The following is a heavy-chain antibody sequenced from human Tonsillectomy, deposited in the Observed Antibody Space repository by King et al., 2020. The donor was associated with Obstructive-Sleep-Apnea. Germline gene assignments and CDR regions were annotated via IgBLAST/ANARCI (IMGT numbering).Heavy chain of an antibody. CDR2: LFYTGTA. D-gene: IGHD5-18*01. CDR1: GGSIRSSTYY. CDR3: ARDKVAYTYGQGFGY. Sequence: QLQESGPGLVKPSETLSLTCTVSGGSIRSSTYYWAWIRQPPGKGLEWIGSLFYTGTAYSTPSLQGRLTISVDTSKNQFSLKLTSVTAADTAVYYCARDKVAYTYGQGFGYWGQGFLITVSS. J-gene: IGHJ4*02. V-gene: IGHV4-39*07.